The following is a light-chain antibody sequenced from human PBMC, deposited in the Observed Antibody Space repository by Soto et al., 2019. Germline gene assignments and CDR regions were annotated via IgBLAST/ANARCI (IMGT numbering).Light chain of an antibody. CDR3: QQYNDWPLA. CDR2: GAS. CDR1: QSVSSN. V-gene: IGKV3-15*01. J-gene: IGKJ1*01. Sequence: IVMTQSPAPLSLSPGERATLSCRASQSVSSNLAWYQQKPGQAPRLLIYGASTRATGIPARFSGSGPGTEFTLTISSLQSEDFAVYYCQQYNDWPLAFGQGTKVDI.